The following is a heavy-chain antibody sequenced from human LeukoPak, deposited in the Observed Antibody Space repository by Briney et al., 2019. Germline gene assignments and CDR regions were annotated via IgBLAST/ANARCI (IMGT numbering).Heavy chain of an antibody. CDR1: GYTFTTFG. CDR3: ARDKGRAYSYGYVDY. CDR2: ISPYNGNT. D-gene: IGHD5-18*01. J-gene: IGHJ4*02. V-gene: IGHV1-18*01. Sequence: ASVKVSCKTSGYTFTTFGINWVRQAPGQELDWMGWISPYNGNTNYAQKLQGRVTMTTDTSTNTAYMELRSLRSDDTAVYYCARDKGRAYSYGYVDYWGQGTLVTVS.